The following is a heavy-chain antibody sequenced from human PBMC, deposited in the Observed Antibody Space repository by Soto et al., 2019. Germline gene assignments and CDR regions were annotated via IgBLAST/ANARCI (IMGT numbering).Heavy chain of an antibody. V-gene: IGHV3-30*18. D-gene: IGHD3-16*01. J-gene: IGHJ4*02. Sequence: QVQLVESGGGVVQPGRSLRLSCAASGFTFSSYGMHWVRQAPGKGLEWVAVISYDGSNKYYADSVKGRFTISRDNSKNTLYLQMNSLRAEDTAVYYCAKDPSYDYVWGNIEYWGQGTLVTVSS. CDR1: GFTFSSYG. CDR3: AKDPSYDYVWGNIEY. CDR2: ISYDGSNK.